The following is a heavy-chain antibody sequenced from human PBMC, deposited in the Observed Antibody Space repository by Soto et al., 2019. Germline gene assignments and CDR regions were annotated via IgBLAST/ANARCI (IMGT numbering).Heavy chain of an antibody. Sequence: PSVKVSCKASGYTFTSYAMHWVRQAPGQRLEWMGWTNAGNGNTKYSQKFQGRVTITRDTSASTAYMELSSLRSEDTAVYYCARSIVVVTALDYWGQGTLVTVSS. V-gene: IGHV1-3*01. D-gene: IGHD2-21*02. J-gene: IGHJ4*02. CDR3: ARSIVVVTALDY. CDR1: GYTFTSYA. CDR2: TNAGNGNT.